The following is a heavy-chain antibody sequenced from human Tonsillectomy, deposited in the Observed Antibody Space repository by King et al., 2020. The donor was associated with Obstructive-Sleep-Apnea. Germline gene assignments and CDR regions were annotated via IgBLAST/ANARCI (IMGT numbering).Heavy chain of an antibody. V-gene: IGHV3-15*01. Sequence: VQLVESGGGLVKPGGSLRLSCAASGFTFSNAWMSWVRQAPGKGLEWVGRIKSKTDGGTTDYAAPGKGRFTISRDDSKNTLYLQMNSLKTEDTAGYYCTTPPYDYVWGSYRRMYYFDYWGQGTLVTVSS. J-gene: IGHJ4*02. CDR1: GFTFSNAW. D-gene: IGHD3-16*02. CDR2: IKSKTDGGTT. CDR3: TTPPYDYVWGSYRRMYYFDY.